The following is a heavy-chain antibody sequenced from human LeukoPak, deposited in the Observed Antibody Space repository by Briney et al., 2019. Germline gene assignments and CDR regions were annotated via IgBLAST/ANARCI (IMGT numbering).Heavy chain of an antibody. CDR2: ISSSGSTI. V-gene: IGHV3-48*04. CDR3: AELGITMIGGV. J-gene: IGHJ6*04. CDR1: GFTFNNAW. Sequence: QPGGSLRLSCAASGFTFNNAWMSWVRQAPGKGLEWVSYISSSGSTIYYADSVKGRFTISRDNAKNSLYLQMNSLRAEDTAVYYCAELGITMIGGVWGKGTTVTISS. D-gene: IGHD3-10*02.